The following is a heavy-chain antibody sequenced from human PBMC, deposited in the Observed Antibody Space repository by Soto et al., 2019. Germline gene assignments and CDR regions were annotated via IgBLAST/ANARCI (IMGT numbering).Heavy chain of an antibody. V-gene: IGHV5-51*01. CDR2: IYPGDSDT. CDR3: AASIFYYGMDV. Sequence: GESLKIPCKCSGYTFTNYWIGWVRQMPGKGPEWMGIIYPGDSDTKYNPSFQGQVTVSADKSITTTYLQWSSLKASDTAIYYCAASIFYYGMDVWGQGTTVTVSS. CDR1: GYTFTNYW. J-gene: IGHJ6*02.